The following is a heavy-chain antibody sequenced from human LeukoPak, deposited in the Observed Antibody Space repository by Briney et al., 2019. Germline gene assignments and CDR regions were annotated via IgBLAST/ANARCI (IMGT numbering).Heavy chain of an antibody. CDR1: GFTFGSYG. V-gene: IGHV3-30*18. D-gene: IGHD1-14*01. CDR2: ISYDGSNK. CDR3: AQGLRSYYYYGMDV. J-gene: IGHJ6*02. Sequence: GGSLRLSCAASGFTFGSYGMHWVRQAPGKGLEWVAVISYDGSNKYYADSVKGRFTISRDNSKNTLYLQMNSLRAEDTAVYYCAQGLRSYYYYGMDVWGQGTTVTVSS.